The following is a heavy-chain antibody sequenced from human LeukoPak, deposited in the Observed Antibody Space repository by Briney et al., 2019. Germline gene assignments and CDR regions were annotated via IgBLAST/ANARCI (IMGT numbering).Heavy chain of an antibody. D-gene: IGHD2-2*01. Sequence: GGSLRLSCAASGFTFGSYEMNWVRQAPGKGLEWVSYISSSGSTIYYADSVKGRFTISRDNAKNSLYLQMNSLRAEDTAVYYCARVRGGYCSSTSCYRVPIAAAGIDYWGQGTLVTVSS. CDR1: GFTFGSYE. J-gene: IGHJ4*02. CDR2: ISSSGSTI. CDR3: ARVRGGYCSSTSCYRVPIAAAGIDY. V-gene: IGHV3-48*03.